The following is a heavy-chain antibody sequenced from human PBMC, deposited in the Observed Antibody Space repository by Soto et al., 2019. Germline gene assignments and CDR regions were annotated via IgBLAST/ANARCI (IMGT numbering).Heavy chain of an antibody. CDR1: GFTFSSYA. D-gene: IGHD3-22*01. CDR2: ISGSGDNT. Sequence: XGSLRLSCAASGFTFSSYAMNWVRQAPGKGLEWVSAISGSGDNTYYADSVKGRFTISRDNSKNTLYLQMNSLRAEDTAVYYCAASGYYYDSSGYYPLAEYFQHWGQGTLVTVSS. J-gene: IGHJ1*01. CDR3: AASGYYYDSSGYYPLAEYFQH. V-gene: IGHV3-23*01.